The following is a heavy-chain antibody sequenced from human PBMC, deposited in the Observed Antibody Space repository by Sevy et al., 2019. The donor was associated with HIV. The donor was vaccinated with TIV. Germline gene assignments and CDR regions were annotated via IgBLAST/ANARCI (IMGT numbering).Heavy chain of an antibody. D-gene: IGHD3-22*01. J-gene: IGHJ3*02. Sequence: WGSLRLSCAASGFSVSGIYMSWVRQAPGKGLEWVSVLYFGGSTYYADSVKGRFTISRDNYKNTLYLEMSSLRAEDTAIYYCARGRYDSTGYYIYDSFDIWGQGTMVTVSS. V-gene: IGHV3-53*01. CDR3: ARGRYDSTGYYIYDSFDI. CDR2: LYFGGST. CDR1: GFSVSGIY.